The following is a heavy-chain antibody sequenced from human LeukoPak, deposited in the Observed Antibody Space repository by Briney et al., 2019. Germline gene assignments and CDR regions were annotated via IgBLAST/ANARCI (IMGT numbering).Heavy chain of an antibody. Sequence: GSLRLSCAASGFTFSSYGMHWVRQAPGKGLEWVAFIRYEGSNKYYADSVKGRFTISRDNAKNSLYLQMNSLRAEDTAVYYCARETGSDSSGYYYSDDAFDIWGQGTMVTVSS. CDR2: IRYEGSNK. V-gene: IGHV3-30*02. CDR3: ARETGSDSSGYYYSDDAFDI. J-gene: IGHJ3*02. CDR1: GFTFSSYG. D-gene: IGHD3-22*01.